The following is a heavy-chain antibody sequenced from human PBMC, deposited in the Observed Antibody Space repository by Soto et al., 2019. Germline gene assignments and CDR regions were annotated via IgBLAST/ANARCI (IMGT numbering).Heavy chain of an antibody. Sequence: QVQLVQSGAEVKKPGASVKVSCKASGYIFTNHDINWVRQATGQGLEYLGWINPTSGNTGYVQKFQGRVTMTRNTSIKTAYMELNSLRSEDTAVYYCARGMKYGDYSRWSDPWGQGTLVTVSS. D-gene: IGHD4-17*01. CDR2: INPTSGNT. J-gene: IGHJ5*02. CDR1: GYIFTNHD. CDR3: ARGMKYGDYSRWSDP. V-gene: IGHV1-8*01.